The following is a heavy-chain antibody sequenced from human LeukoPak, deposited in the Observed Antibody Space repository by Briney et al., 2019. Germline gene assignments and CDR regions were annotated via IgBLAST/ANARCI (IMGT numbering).Heavy chain of an antibody. Sequence: ASVKLSCKASGYTFTGYYMHWVRQAPGQGLEWMGRINPNSGGTNYAQKFQGRVTMTRDTSISTAYMELSRLRSDDTAVYYCATPRGADWYFDLWGRGTLVTVSS. V-gene: IGHV1-2*06. CDR2: INPNSGGT. J-gene: IGHJ2*01. CDR3: ATPRGADWYFDL. CDR1: GYTFTGYY. D-gene: IGHD3-10*01.